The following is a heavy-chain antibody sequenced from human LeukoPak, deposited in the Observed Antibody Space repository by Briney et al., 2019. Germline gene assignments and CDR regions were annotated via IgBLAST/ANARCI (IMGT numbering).Heavy chain of an antibody. CDR1: GGSFSGYY. J-gene: IGHJ4*02. Sequence: SETLSLTCAVYGGSFSGYYWSWIRKPPGKGLEWIGEINHSGSTNYNPSLKSRVTISVDTSKNQFSLKLSSVTAADTAVCYCAGVPRGESNAYKGVYWGQGTLVTVSS. D-gene: IGHD3-16*01. CDR2: INHSGST. V-gene: IGHV4-34*01. CDR3: AGVPRGESNAYKGVY.